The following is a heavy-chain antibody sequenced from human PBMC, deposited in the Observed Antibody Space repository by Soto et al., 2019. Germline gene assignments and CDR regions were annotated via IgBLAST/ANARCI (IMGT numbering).Heavy chain of an antibody. CDR3: ATPCYYNH. CDR2: ITSNSDHI. J-gene: IGHJ4*02. CDR1: GFMFSAYT. Sequence: GGSLRLSCAASGFMFSAYTMSWVRQAPGKGLEWLSSITSNSDHIDYADSVRGRFTVSRDNARKSLYLQMDSLGAEDTGVYYCATPCYYNHWGPGTLVTVSS. V-gene: IGHV3-21*01.